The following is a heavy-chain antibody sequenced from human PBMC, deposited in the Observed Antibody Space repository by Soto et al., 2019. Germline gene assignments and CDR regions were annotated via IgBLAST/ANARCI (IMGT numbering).Heavy chain of an antibody. D-gene: IGHD1-26*01. CDR2: IIPIFGTA. Sequence: SVKVSCKASGGTFSSYAISWVRQAPGQGLEWMGGIIPIFGTANYAQKLQGRVTITADKSTSTAYMELSSLRSEDTAVYYCARTSGSYYYYGMDVWGQGTTVTVS. J-gene: IGHJ6*02. CDR3: ARTSGSYYYYGMDV. V-gene: IGHV1-69*06. CDR1: GGTFSSYA.